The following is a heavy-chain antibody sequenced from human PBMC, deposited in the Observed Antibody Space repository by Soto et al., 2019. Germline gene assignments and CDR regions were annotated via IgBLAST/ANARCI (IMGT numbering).Heavy chain of an antibody. D-gene: IGHD5-12*01. CDR1: GNTFISSS. Sequence: QVQLVQSGAEVKKPGSSVKVSCKTSGNTFISSSITWVRQAPGQGLEWMGKIIPVLGTTQYTQKFQGRLTITADKSTSKAYMELSSLRSEDTAIYFCARESGYDSPDDWGQGTLVTVSS. CDR2: IIPVLGTT. V-gene: IGHV1-69*08. CDR3: ARESGYDSPDD. J-gene: IGHJ4*02.